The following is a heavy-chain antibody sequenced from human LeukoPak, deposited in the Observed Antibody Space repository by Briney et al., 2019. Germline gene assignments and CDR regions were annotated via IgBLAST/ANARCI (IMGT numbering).Heavy chain of an antibody. V-gene: IGHV3-66*01. CDR3: ARDLYVDIVAPSGMDV. J-gene: IGHJ6*02. CDR1: GFTVSSNS. D-gene: IGHD5-12*01. Sequence: GGSLRLSCAASGFTVSSNSMSWVRQAPGKGLEWVSVIYSGGTTYYADSVKGRFTISKDNSKNTLYLQMNSLRAEDTAVYYCARDLYVDIVAPSGMDVWGQGTTVTVSS. CDR2: IYSGGTT.